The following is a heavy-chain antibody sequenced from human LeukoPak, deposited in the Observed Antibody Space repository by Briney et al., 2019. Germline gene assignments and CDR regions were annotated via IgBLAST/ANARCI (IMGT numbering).Heavy chain of an antibody. CDR2: INPNSGGT. CDR3: ARDPVLLWFGERTNWFDP. J-gene: IGHJ5*02. V-gene: IGHV1-2*02. D-gene: IGHD3-10*01. Sequence: ASVKVSCKASGYTFTGYYMHWVRQAPGQGLEWMGWINPNSGGTNYAQKFQGRVTMTTDTSTSTAYMELRSLRSDDTAVYYCARDPVLLWFGERTNWFDPWGQGTLVTVSS. CDR1: GYTFTGYY.